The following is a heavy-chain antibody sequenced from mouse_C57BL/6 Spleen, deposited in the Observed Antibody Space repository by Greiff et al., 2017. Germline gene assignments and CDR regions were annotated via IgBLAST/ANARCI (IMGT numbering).Heavy chain of an antibody. Sequence: QVQLQQSGAELVRPGASVKLSCKASGYTFTDYYINWVKQRPGQGLEWIARIYPGSGNTYYNEKFKGKATLTAEKSSSTAYMQLSSLTSEDSAVYFCARGENYYGSSYVYWGQGTTLTVSS. D-gene: IGHD1-1*01. CDR2: IYPGSGNT. V-gene: IGHV1-76*01. J-gene: IGHJ2*01. CDR3: ARGENYYGSSYVY. CDR1: GYTFTDYY.